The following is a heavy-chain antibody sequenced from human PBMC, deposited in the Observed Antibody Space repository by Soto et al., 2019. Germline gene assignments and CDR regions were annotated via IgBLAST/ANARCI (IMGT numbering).Heavy chain of an antibody. CDR2: IYSSGST. D-gene: IGHD3-3*01. V-gene: IGHV4-4*07. J-gene: IGHJ5*02. CDR3: ARGQRFSDWFDP. Sequence: SETLSLTCTVTGGAISGYYWAWIRQSDGEGLEWIGRIYSSGSTNYNPSLKSRVTISLDTSMNYFSLRLSSVTAADTAVYYCARGQRFSDWFDPWGQGTLVTVSS. CDR1: GGAISGYY.